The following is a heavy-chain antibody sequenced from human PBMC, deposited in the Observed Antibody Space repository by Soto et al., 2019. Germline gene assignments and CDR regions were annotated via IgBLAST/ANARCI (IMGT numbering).Heavy chain of an antibody. CDR1: GYSFTSYW. J-gene: IGHJ6*02. V-gene: IGHV5-10-1*01. CDR3: ASPFSGSYLYGMDV. D-gene: IGHD3-10*01. CDR2: IDPSDSYT. Sequence: GETLKISCKGSGYSFTSYWISWVRQMPGKGLEWMGTIDPSDSYTNYSPSFHGHVTISADKSISTAYLQWSSLKASDTAMYYCASPFSGSYLYGMDVWGQGATVTVSS.